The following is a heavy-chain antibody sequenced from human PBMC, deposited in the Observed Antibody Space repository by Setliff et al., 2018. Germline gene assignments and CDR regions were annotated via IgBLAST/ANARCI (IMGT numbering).Heavy chain of an antibody. V-gene: IGHV4-61*09. D-gene: IGHD1-26*01. Sequence: PSETLSLTCTVSDDSISSRHYYWSWIRQPAGKGLEWLGQIYTSWSTNYNPSLKGRATLSIDASKNQFSLKLSSVTAADTAVYYCARRAGAAYFDYWGQGTLVTVSS. CDR1: DDSISSRHYY. J-gene: IGHJ4*02. CDR3: ARRAGAAYFDY. CDR2: IYTSWST.